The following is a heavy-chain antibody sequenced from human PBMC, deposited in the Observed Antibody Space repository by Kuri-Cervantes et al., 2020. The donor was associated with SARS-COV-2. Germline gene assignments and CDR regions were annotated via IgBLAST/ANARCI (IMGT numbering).Heavy chain of an antibody. D-gene: IGHD4-17*01. CDR1: GITFSNSV. J-gene: IGHJ4*02. V-gene: IGHV3-30*03. Sequence: GGSLRLSCAVSGITFSNSVMHWVRQAPGKGLEWVALITYDGSNKFYADSVEGRFTISRHNLKNTLYLQMNCLRSEDTAVYYCARDYRSATGPDYWGQGTRVTVSS. CDR2: ITYDGSNK. CDR3: ARDYRSATGPDY.